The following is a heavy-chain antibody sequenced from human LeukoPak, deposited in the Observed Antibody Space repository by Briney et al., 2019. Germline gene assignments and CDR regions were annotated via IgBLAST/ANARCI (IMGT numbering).Heavy chain of an antibody. J-gene: IGHJ6*02. V-gene: IGHV4-39*07. Sequence: PSETLSLTCTVSGGSIRSSYYYWGWIRQPPGKGLEWIGSIYDSGSTYYNPSLKSRVTISVDTSKNQFSPKLSSVTAADTAVYYCARDGHIVGATGTYYGMDVWGQGTTVTVSS. D-gene: IGHD1-26*01. CDR1: GGSIRSSYYY. CDR3: ARDGHIVGATGTYYGMDV. CDR2: IYDSGST.